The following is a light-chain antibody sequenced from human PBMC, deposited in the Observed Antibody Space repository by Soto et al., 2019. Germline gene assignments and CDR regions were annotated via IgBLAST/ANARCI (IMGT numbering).Light chain of an antibody. Sequence: EIVLTQSPGTLSLSPGERATLSCRASQSISSRYLAWYQQKPGQAPRLLIYGASSRATGIPDRFSGSGSGTDFILTISRLEPEEFAVYYCQQYGSSFTFGPGTKVDIK. V-gene: IGKV3-20*01. CDR2: GAS. CDR3: QQYGSSFT. CDR1: QSISSRY. J-gene: IGKJ3*01.